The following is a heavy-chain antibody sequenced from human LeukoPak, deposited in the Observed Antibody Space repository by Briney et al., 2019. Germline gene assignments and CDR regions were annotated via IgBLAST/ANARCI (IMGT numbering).Heavy chain of an antibody. V-gene: IGHV3-23*01. J-gene: IGHJ3*02. CDR1: GFVFSNFA. CDR3: AKDLAFVPVSDDTFDI. CDR2: IIGSGRST. D-gene: IGHD2-2*01. Sequence: GGSLRLSCGASGFVFSNFALSWVRQAPGKGLEWVSTIIGSGRSTFHAASVKGRFTISRVNTKNTLYLQMNSLRAEDTALYYCAKDLAFVPVSDDTFDIWGQGTVVTVSS.